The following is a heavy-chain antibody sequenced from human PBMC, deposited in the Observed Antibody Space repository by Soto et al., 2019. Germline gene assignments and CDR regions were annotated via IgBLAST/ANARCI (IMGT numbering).Heavy chain of an antibody. CDR1: GYTFTSYY. Sequence: QVQLVQSGAEVKKPGASVKVSCKASGYTFTSYYIHWVRQAPGQGLEWMGLINPSGGSPSYAQKFRGRVTMTRDTSTNSVYMELSSLRSEDTAVYYCARDGGIITSAEYFQHWGQGTLVIVSS. D-gene: IGHD3-3*01. CDR3: ARDGGIITSAEYFQH. V-gene: IGHV1-46*01. J-gene: IGHJ1*01. CDR2: INPSGGSP.